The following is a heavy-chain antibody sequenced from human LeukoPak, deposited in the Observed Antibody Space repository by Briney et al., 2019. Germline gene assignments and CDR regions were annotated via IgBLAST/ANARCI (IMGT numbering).Heavy chain of an antibody. CDR1: GNSISSGDYY. J-gene: IGHJ3*02. CDR3: ARDLSLGNPLGFDI. Sequence: SETLSLTCTVPGNSISSGDYYWSWIRQPAGKGLEWIGRIYYSGSTNYNPSLKSRVTISVDTSKNQFSLKLSSVTAADTAVYYCARDLSLGNPLGFDIWGLGTMVTVSS. V-gene: IGHV4-61*10. D-gene: IGHD1-14*01. CDR2: IYYSGST.